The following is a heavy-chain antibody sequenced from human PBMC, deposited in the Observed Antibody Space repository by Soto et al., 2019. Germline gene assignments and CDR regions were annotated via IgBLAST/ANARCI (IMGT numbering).Heavy chain of an antibody. V-gene: IGHV3-23*01. J-gene: IGHJ5*02. D-gene: IGHD2-15*01. Sequence: EVQLLESGGGLVQPGGSLRLSCAASGFTFSSYAMSWVRQAPGKGLEWVSAVSGSGGSTYYADSVKGRFTISRDNSKNTLYLQMSSLRAEDTAVYYRAKGYCSGGSCYSNNWFDPWGQGTLVTVSS. CDR2: VSGSGGST. CDR1: GFTFSSYA. CDR3: AKGYCSGGSCYSNNWFDP.